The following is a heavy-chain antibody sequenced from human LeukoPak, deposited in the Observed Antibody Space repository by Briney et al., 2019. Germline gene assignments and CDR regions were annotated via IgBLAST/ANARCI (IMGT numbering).Heavy chain of an antibody. CDR3: AHNYYDSSGAQGLIDY. CDR1: GFTFSSYG. CDR2: ISYDGSNK. D-gene: IGHD3-22*01. J-gene: IGHJ4*02. Sequence: GGSLRLSCAASGFTFSSYGMHWVRQAPGKGLEWVAVISYDGSNKYYADSVKGRFTISRDNSKNTLYLQMNSLRAEETAVYYCAHNYYDSSGAQGLIDYWGQGTLVTVSS. V-gene: IGHV3-30*03.